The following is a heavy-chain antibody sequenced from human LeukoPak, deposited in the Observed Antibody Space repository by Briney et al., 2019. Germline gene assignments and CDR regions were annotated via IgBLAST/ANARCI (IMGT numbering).Heavy chain of an antibody. V-gene: IGHV3-33*01. CDR2: IWYDGSDK. D-gene: IGHD3-22*01. Sequence: GGSLRLSCAASGFTFSNYGMHWVGQAPGKGLEWVADIWYDGSDKYYADPVKGRFTISRDNSKNTLYLQMNSLRAEDTAVYYCATKTPGNYPYDYGGQGTLVTVSP. J-gene: IGHJ4*02. CDR3: ATKTPGNYPYDY. CDR1: GFTFSNYG.